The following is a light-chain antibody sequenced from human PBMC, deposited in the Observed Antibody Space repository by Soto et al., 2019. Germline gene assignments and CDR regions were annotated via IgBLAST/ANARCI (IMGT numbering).Light chain of an antibody. J-gene: IGKJ3*01. CDR1: QSINNRY. Sequence: EIVLTQSPGTLSLSPGERATLSCRASQSINNRYLAWYQQKPGQAPRLLIYAASSSATGIPDRFSGSGSGTDFTLTISRLEPEDVAVYYCQQFGSSTGFTFGPGTKVDIK. CDR3: QQFGSSTGFT. CDR2: AAS. V-gene: IGKV3-20*01.